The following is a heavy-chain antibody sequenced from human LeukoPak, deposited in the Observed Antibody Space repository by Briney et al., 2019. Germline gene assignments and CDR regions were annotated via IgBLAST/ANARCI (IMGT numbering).Heavy chain of an antibody. CDR1: GYTFTGYY. D-gene: IGHD2-21*01. V-gene: IGHV1-69*02. CDR2: IIPILGIA. J-gene: IGHJ6*02. Sequence: SVKVSCKASGYTFTGYYMHWVRQAPGQGLEWMGRIIPILGIANYAQKFQGRVTITADKSTSTAYMELSSLRSEDAAVYYCASSQAYCGGDCYYGMDVWGQGTTVTVSS. CDR3: ASSQAYCGGDCYYGMDV.